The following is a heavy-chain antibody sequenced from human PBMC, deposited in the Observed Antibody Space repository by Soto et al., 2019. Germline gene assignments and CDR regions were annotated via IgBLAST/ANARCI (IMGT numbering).Heavy chain of an antibody. V-gene: IGHV1-8*01. Sequence: ASVKVSCKASGYTFTSYDINWVRQATGQGLEWMGWMNPNSGNTGYAQKFQGRVTMTRNTSISTAYMELSSLRSEDTAVYYCASRSSSWGFHYYYMDVWGKGTTVTVSS. J-gene: IGHJ6*03. CDR3: ASRSSSWGFHYYYMDV. CDR2: MNPNSGNT. CDR1: GYTFTSYD. D-gene: IGHD6-13*01.